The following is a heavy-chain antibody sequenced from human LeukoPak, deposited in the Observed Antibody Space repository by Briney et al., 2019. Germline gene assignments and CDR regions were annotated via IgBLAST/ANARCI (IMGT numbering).Heavy chain of an antibody. CDR3: ARDFPSTSWYAMNWFDP. J-gene: IGHJ5*02. CDR1: GDSVSSSSAA. D-gene: IGHD6-13*01. CDR2: TYYRTRWYN. Sequence: SQTLSLTCAISGDSVSSSSAAWNWIRQSPSRGLEWLGRTYYRTRWYNDYAVSMKSRITINPDTSKNQFSLQLNSLTPEDTAVYYCARDFPSTSWYAMNWFDPWGQGTLVTVSS. V-gene: IGHV6-1*01.